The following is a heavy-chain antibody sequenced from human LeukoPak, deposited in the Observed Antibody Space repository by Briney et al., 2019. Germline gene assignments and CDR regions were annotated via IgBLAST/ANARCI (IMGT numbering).Heavy chain of an antibody. Sequence: PSETLSLTCAVSGGSISSYYWSWIRQPPGKGLEWIGYIYYSGSTNYNPSLKSRVTISVDTSKNQFSPKLSSVTAADTAVHYCARTNIEGGDDYWGQGTLVTVPS. CDR1: GGSISSYY. D-gene: IGHD7-27*01. CDR3: ARTNIEGGDDY. V-gene: IGHV4-59*01. J-gene: IGHJ4*02. CDR2: IYYSGST.